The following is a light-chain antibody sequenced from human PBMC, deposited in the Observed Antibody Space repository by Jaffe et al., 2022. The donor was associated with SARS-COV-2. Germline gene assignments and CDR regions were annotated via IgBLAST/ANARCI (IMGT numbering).Light chain of an antibody. CDR1: STDVITYKY. V-gene: IGLV2-14*01. CDR2: EIT. Sequence: QSALTQPASVSGSLGQSITIPCTEISTDVITYKYVSWYQQHPGKAPKLIIYEITNRPSGVPDRFSGSKSGNTASLTISGLQAGDEADYYCTSYRNSTTVVVFGGGTELTVL. CDR3: TSYRNSTTVVV. J-gene: IGLJ2*01.